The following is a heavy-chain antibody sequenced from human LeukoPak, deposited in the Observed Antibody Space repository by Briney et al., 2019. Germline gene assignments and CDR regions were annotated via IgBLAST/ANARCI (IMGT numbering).Heavy chain of an antibody. CDR2: IKQDGSEK. D-gene: IGHD5-18*01. J-gene: IGHJ4*02. CDR3: ARDGYSYGYGFGY. V-gene: IGHV3-7*01. Sequence: GGSLRLSCAASGFTFSSYWMSWVRQAPGKGLEWVANIKQDGSEKYYVDSAKGRFTISRDNAKNSLYLQMNSLRAEDTAVYYCARDGYSYGYGFGYWGQGTLVTVSS. CDR1: GFTFSSYW.